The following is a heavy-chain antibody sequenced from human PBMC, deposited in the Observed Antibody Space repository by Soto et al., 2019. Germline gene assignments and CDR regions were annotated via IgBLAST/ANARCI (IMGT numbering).Heavy chain of an antibody. CDR3: ARHGGYSGYEMGLYYGMDV. D-gene: IGHD5-12*01. Sequence: SETLSLTCTVSGGSISSGGYYWNWIRQHPGKGLEWIGYIYYIGSTYYNPSLKSRVTISVDTSKNQFSLKLSSVTAADTAVYYCARHGGYSGYEMGLYYGMDVWGQGTTVTVSS. J-gene: IGHJ6*02. CDR2: IYYIGST. CDR1: GGSISSGGYY. V-gene: IGHV4-30-4*08.